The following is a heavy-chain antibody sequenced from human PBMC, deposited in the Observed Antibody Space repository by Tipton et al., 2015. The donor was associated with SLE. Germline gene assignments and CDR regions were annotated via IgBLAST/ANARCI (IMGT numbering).Heavy chain of an antibody. CDR3: ARDSPTGEWDY. J-gene: IGHJ4*02. CDR2: MYYSGSA. CDR1: GGSISSYY. V-gene: IGHV4-59*12. Sequence: TLSLTCNVSGGSISSYYWSWIRQPPGKGLEWIGYMYYSGSANYNPSLKSRVTMSADTSKNQFFLKLTSMTAADTAVYYCARDSPTGEWDYWGQGTLVTVSS. D-gene: IGHD7-27*01.